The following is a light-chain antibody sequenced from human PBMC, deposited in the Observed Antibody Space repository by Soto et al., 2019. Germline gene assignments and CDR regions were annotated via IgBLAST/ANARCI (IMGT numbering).Light chain of an antibody. J-gene: IGLJ2*01. Sequence: QSALTQPASVSGSPGQSIPISCTGTSSDVGGYNYVSWYQQHPGKAPKLMIYDVSNRPSGVSNRFSGSKSGNTASLTISGLQAEDEADYYCSSYTSSSTVHVVFGGGTKLTVL. V-gene: IGLV2-14*01. CDR1: SSDVGGYNY. CDR3: SSYTSSSTVHVV. CDR2: DVS.